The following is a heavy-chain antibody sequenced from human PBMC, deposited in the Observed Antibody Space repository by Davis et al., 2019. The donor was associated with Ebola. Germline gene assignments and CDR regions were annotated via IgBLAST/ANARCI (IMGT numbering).Heavy chain of an antibody. Sequence: ASVKVSCKTSGYTFTDYYIHWVRQATGQGLEWMGWMNPNSGNTGYAQKFQGRVTMTRNTSISTAYMELSSLRSEDTAVYYCATTPRPIRFLEWLYYDYWGQGTLVTVSS. CDR2: MNPNSGNT. CDR1: GYTFTDYY. V-gene: IGHV1-8*02. J-gene: IGHJ4*02. D-gene: IGHD3-3*01. CDR3: ATTPRPIRFLEWLYYDY.